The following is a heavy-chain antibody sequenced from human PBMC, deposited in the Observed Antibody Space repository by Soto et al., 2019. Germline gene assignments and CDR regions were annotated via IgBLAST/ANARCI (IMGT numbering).Heavy chain of an antibody. V-gene: IGHV4-34*01. Sequence: PSEALSLTCAVYGGSFSGYYWSWFRQPPGKGLEWIGEINHSGSTNYNPSLKSRVTISVDTSKNQFSLKLSSVTAADTAVYYCARVRAIAAAGTLLDYWGQGTLVTVSS. CDR1: GGSFSGYY. D-gene: IGHD6-13*01. CDR2: INHSGST. J-gene: IGHJ4*02. CDR3: ARVRAIAAAGTLLDY.